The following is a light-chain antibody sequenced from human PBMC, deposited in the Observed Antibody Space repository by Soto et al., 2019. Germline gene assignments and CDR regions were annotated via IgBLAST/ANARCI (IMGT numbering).Light chain of an antibody. CDR1: QGISSY. Sequence: AIRMTQSPSSLSASTGDRVTITCRASQGISSYLAWFQQKPGRPPKLLMSATSTLLNDVPSRFSGSGSGTDCTLTIGCLQSEDSATYYCQQDYSYPLTFGGGTKVEIK. J-gene: IGKJ4*01. V-gene: IGKV1-8*01. CDR3: QQDYSYPLT. CDR2: ATS.